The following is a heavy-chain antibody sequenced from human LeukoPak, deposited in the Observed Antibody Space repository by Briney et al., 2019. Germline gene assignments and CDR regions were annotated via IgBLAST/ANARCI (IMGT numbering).Heavy chain of an antibody. J-gene: IGHJ4*02. CDR3: ARRSSGYYYSFDY. D-gene: IGHD3-22*01. Sequence: GGSLRLSCAASGFSFSNYDMNWVRQAPGKGLEWVSYIGSSGSNVYYAGSVKGRFTISRDNAENSLYLQMNSLRAEDTAVYYCARRSSGYYYSFDYWGQGTLVTVSS. CDR2: IGSSGSNV. CDR1: GFSFSNYD. V-gene: IGHV3-48*03.